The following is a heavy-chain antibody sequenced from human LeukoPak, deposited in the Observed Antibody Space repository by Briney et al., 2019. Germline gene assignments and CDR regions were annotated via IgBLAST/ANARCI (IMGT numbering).Heavy chain of an antibody. J-gene: IGHJ6*03. CDR3: ARGLYHDYYYYMDV. CDR1: GYTFTSYD. CDR2: MNPNSGNT. D-gene: IGHD2/OR15-2a*01. Sequence: ASVKVSCKASGYTFTSYDINWVRQATGQGLEWMGWMNPNSGNTGYAQKFQGRVTMTRNTSISTAYMELSSLRSEDTAVYYCARGLYHDYYYYMDVWGKGTTVTVSS. V-gene: IGHV1-8*01.